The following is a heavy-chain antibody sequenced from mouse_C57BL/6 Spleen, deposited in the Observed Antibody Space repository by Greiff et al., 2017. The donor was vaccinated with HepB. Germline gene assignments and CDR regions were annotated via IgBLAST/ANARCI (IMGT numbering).Heavy chain of an antibody. Sequence: QVQLQQPGAELVMPGASVKLSCKASGYTFTSYWMHWVKQRPGQGLEWIGEIDPSDSYTNYNQKFKGKSTLTVDKSSSTAYMQLSSLTSEDSAVYYCARRDSNYGDAMDYWGQGTSVTVSS. J-gene: IGHJ4*01. D-gene: IGHD2-5*01. CDR3: ARRDSNYGDAMDY. CDR2: IDPSDSYT. V-gene: IGHV1-69*01. CDR1: GYTFTSYW.